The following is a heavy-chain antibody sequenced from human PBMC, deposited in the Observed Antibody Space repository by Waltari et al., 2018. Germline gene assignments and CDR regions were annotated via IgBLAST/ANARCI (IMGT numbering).Heavy chain of an antibody. J-gene: IGHJ3*01. D-gene: IGHD5-12*01. CDR2: LSFSEAT. V-gene: IGHV4-39*01. Sequence: QLQLQESGPGLVKPSETLSLTCSVSGASITSDRHYWGWIRQPPGQTLEWIATLSFSEATYISPSLRSRVTMSRDTSRNQLSLIVGSVTATDTAVYYCATYIGASLGTAAFDVWGQGTLVTVSS. CDR3: ATYIGASLGTAAFDV. CDR1: GASITSDRHY.